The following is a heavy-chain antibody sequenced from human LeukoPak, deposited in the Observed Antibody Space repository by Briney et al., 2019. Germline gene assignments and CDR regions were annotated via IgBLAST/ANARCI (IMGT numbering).Heavy chain of an antibody. D-gene: IGHD1-26*01. V-gene: IGHV4-59*01. CDR3: ARDREDAFDI. CDR2: IYYSGST. CDR1: GGSISSYY. Sequence: SETLSLTCTVSGGSISSYYWSWIRQPPGKGLEWIGYIYYSGSTNYNPSLKSRVTISVDTPKNQFSLKLSSVTAADTAVYYCARDREDAFDIWGQGTMVTVSS. J-gene: IGHJ3*02.